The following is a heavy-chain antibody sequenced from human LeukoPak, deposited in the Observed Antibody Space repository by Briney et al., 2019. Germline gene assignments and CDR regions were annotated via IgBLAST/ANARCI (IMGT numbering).Heavy chain of an antibody. CDR1: GFTFSSYG. Sequence: GGSLRLSCAASGFTFSSYGMHWVRQAPGKGLEWVAFIRYDGSNKYYADSVKGRFTISGDNSKNTLYLQMNSLRAEDTAVYYCANGPFGELTPPYYYYYYGMDVWGQGTTVTVSS. V-gene: IGHV3-30*02. CDR2: IRYDGSNK. D-gene: IGHD3-10*01. J-gene: IGHJ6*02. CDR3: ANGPFGELTPPYYYYYYGMDV.